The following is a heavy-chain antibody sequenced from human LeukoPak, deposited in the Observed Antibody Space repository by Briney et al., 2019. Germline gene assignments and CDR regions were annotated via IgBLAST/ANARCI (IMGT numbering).Heavy chain of an antibody. V-gene: IGHV4-30-4*01. J-gene: IGHJ4*02. Sequence: PSETLSLTCTVSGGSVSSGDYFRSWIRQPPGKGLELIAYIYYTGTTYYNPSLKSPVTISVDTSKNQFSLKLNSVTAADTAVYYCARQYYGSEDNWGQGTLVTVSS. CDR2: IYYTGTT. D-gene: IGHD3-10*01. CDR3: ARQYYGSEDN. CDR1: GGSVSSGDYF.